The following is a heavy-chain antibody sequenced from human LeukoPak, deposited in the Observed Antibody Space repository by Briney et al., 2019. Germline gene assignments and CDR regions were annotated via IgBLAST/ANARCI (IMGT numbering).Heavy chain of an antibody. J-gene: IGHJ4*02. Sequence: PGRSLRLSCAASGFTFSSYGMHWVRQAPGKGLEWVSAISGSGGSTYYADSVKGRFTISRDNSKNTLYLQVNSLRAEDTAVYYCAKEVPTWSYFDYWGQGTLVTVSS. D-gene: IGHD3-3*01. V-gene: IGHV3-23*01. CDR3: AKEVPTWSYFDY. CDR1: GFTFSSYG. CDR2: ISGSGGST.